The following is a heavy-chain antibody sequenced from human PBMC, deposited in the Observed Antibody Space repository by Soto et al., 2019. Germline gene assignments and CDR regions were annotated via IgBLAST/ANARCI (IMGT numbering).Heavy chain of an antibody. Sequence: QVQLVESGGGVVQPGRSLRLSCAASGFTFSSYGMHWVRQAPGKGLEWVAVISYDGSNKYYADSVKGRFTISRDNSKNTLYMQMNSLRAEDTAVYYCANTHRGYSYGYTQGAFDIWGQGTMVTVSS. D-gene: IGHD5-18*01. CDR2: ISYDGSNK. V-gene: IGHV3-30*18. CDR3: ANTHRGYSYGYTQGAFDI. J-gene: IGHJ3*02. CDR1: GFTFSSYG.